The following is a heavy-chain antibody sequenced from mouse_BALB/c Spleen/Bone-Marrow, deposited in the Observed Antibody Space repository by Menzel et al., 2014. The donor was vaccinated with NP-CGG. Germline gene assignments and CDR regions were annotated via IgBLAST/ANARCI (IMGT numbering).Heavy chain of an antibody. Sequence: EVQVVESGGGLVKPGGSLKLSCAASGFTFSSYAMSWVRQTPEKRLEWVASISSGGSTYYPDSEKGRFTISRDNARNILYLQMSSLRSEDTAMYYCARAGTTASAWFAYWGQGTLVTVSA. CDR1: GFTFSSYA. CDR2: ISSGGST. CDR3: ARAGTTASAWFAY. D-gene: IGHD1-2*01. J-gene: IGHJ3*01. V-gene: IGHV5-6-5*01.